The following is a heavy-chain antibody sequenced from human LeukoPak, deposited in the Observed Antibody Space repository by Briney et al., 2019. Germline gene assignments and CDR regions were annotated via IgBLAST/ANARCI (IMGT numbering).Heavy chain of an antibody. CDR3: AKSSGMVIQNRFDP. J-gene: IGHJ5*02. V-gene: IGHV4-39*01. CDR1: GGSIRSSSYY. D-gene: IGHD3-3*01. CDR2: IYYSGST. Sequence: PSETLSLTCTVSGGSIRSSSYYWVWVRQPPGKGLEWIGTIYYSGSTYYNPSLKTRVTISVDTSKNQFSLNLSSVTAAATAVYYCAKSSGMVIQNRFDPWGQGILVTVSP.